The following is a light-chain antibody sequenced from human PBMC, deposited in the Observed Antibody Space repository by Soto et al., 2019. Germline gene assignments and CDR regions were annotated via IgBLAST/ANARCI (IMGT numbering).Light chain of an antibody. CDR2: GAS. V-gene: IGKV3-15*01. J-gene: IGKJ2*01. CDR1: QSVSSN. CDR3: QHYNNWPPMYT. Sequence: EIVMKQSPATLSVSPGERATLSCRASQSVSSNLAWYQQKPGQAPRLLIYGASTRATGIPARFSGSGSGTEFTLTISSLQSEDFAVYYCQHYNNWPPMYTFGQGTKLEIK.